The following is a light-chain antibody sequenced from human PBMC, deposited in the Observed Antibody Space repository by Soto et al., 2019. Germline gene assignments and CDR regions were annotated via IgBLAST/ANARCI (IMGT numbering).Light chain of an antibody. J-gene: IGKJ1*01. CDR1: QSVSSN. CDR3: QQYNNWPPMA. Sequence: EIVMTQSPATLSVSPGERATLSCRASQSVSSNLAWYQQKPGQAPRLLIYGASTSATGIPARFSGSGSGTEFTITISSLQSEDFAVYYCQQYNNWPPMAFGQGTKVEIK. CDR2: GAS. V-gene: IGKV3-15*01.